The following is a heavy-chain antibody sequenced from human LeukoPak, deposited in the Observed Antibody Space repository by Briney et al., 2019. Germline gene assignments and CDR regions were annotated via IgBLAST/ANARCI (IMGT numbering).Heavy chain of an antibody. V-gene: IGHV4-34*01. D-gene: IGHD1-26*01. CDR3: ARHLLYSGSYSDAFDI. Sequence: PSETLSLTCAVYGGSFSGYYWSWIRQPPGKGLEWIGEINHSGSTNYNPSLKSRVTISVDTSKNQFSLKLSSVTAADTAVYYCARHLLYSGSYSDAFDIWGQGTMVTVSS. J-gene: IGHJ3*02. CDR1: GGSFSGYY. CDR2: INHSGST.